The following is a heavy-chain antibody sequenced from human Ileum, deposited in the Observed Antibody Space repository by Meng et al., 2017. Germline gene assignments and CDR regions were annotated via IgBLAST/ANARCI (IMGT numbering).Heavy chain of an antibody. J-gene: IGHJ4*02. CDR3: ATHRNWASGYDLVYYFDD. CDR2: IYHGDSDT. CDR1: GYSFTSYW. D-gene: IGHD5-12*01. Sequence: GESLKISCQGSGYSFTSYWIGWVRQMPGKGLEWMGIIYHGDSDTRYIQSFQGQFTISADKSISTAYLQWSSLKASDTAMYYFATHRNWASGYDLVYYFDDWGQGTLVTVSS. V-gene: IGHV5-51*01.